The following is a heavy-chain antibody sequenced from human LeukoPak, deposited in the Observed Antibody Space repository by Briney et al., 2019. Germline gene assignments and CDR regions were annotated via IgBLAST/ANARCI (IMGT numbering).Heavy chain of an antibody. Sequence: GGSLRLSCAASGFTFSSYWMSWVRQAPGKGLEWVANIKQDGSEKYYVDSVKGRFTISRDNSKNTLYLQMNSLRAEDTALYYCAKVGREYCSGGSCYPFDNWGQGTLVTVSS. D-gene: IGHD2-15*01. J-gene: IGHJ4*02. CDR3: AKVGREYCSGGSCYPFDN. V-gene: IGHV3-7*03. CDR2: IKQDGSEK. CDR1: GFTFSSYW.